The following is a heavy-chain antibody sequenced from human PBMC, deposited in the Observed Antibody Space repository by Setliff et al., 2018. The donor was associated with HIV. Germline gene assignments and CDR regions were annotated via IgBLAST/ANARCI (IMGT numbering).Heavy chain of an antibody. CDR3: ARAYFGSGIYY. D-gene: IGHD3-10*01. J-gene: IGHJ4*02. V-gene: IGHV4-4*09. CDR1: GGSINNYY. Sequence: SETLSLTCTVSGGSINNYYWSWIRQPPGKGLEWLGHIYSSGSTNYNPSLKSRVTISVDTSKNQFSLKLYSVTAADTAVYYCARAYFGSGIYYWGQGTLVTVSS. CDR2: IYSSGST.